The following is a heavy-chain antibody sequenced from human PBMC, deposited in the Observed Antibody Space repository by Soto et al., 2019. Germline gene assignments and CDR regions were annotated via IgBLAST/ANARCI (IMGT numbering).Heavy chain of an antibody. Sequence: PGGSLRLSCAASGFTFSSYAMHWVRHAPGKGLEWVAVISYDGSNKYYADSVKGRFTISRDNSKNTLYLQMNSLRAEDTAVYYCARVHYYDSSGYQNYYGMDVWGQGTTVTVSS. V-gene: IGHV3-30-3*01. CDR1: GFTFSSYA. J-gene: IGHJ6*02. D-gene: IGHD3-22*01. CDR2: ISYDGSNK. CDR3: ARVHYYDSSGYQNYYGMDV.